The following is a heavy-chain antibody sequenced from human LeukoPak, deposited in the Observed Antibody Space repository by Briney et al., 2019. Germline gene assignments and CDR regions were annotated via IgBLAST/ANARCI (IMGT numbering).Heavy chain of an antibody. CDR1: GYSFSVYG. CDR2: ISTYSGNT. Sequence: ASVTASFTASGYSFSVYGISWVRQAPGQGLEWIGWISTYSGNTNYAHNLQGRITVTTETSTSTAYMELRSLRSDDTAVYYCARVGAAPGHFDYWGQGTQLTVSS. J-gene: IGHJ4*02. V-gene: IGHV1-18*01. D-gene: IGHD6-13*01. CDR3: ARVGAAPGHFDY.